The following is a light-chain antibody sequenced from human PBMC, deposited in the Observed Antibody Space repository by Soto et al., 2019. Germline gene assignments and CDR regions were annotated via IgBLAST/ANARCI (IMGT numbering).Light chain of an antibody. J-gene: IGKJ2*01. Sequence: DIQMTQSPCSLSASVGDRVTITCRASQSISSYLKWYQQKPGKAHKFLINAASSLQSGVPSRFSGSTSGTDLTLTISRLQPEDFASYYRQQSYYPPFTFGQGTKLEIK. CDR2: AAS. CDR1: QSISSY. V-gene: IGKV1-39*01. CDR3: QQSYYPPFT.